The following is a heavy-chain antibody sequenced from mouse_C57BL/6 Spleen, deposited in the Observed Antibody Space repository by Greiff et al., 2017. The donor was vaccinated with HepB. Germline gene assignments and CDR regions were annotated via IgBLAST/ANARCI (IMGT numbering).Heavy chain of an antibody. CDR2: INPSNGGT. V-gene: IGHV1-53*01. Sequence: QVQLQQPGTELVKPGASVKLSCKASGYTFTSYWMHWVKQRPGQGLEWIGNINPSNGGTNYNEKFKSKATLTVDKSSSTAYMQLSSLTSEDSAVYYCAREGYYYGSSSYAMDYWGQGTSGTVSS. CDR3: AREGYYYGSSSYAMDY. J-gene: IGHJ4*01. D-gene: IGHD1-1*01. CDR1: GYTFTSYW.